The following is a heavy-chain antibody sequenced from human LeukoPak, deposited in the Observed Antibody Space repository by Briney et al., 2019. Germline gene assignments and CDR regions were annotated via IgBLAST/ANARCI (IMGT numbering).Heavy chain of an antibody. V-gene: IGHV3-48*02. CDR2: INSGGSAI. Sequence: GGSLRLSCAASGFTFSTYSMNWVRQAPGKGLEWVSYINSGGSAIYYADSVRGRFTISRDNAKNSLYLQMSSLRDEDAALYYCAKGPGKLVVVVSTFEDWGQGTPVTVSS. CDR1: GFTFSTYS. J-gene: IGHJ4*02. D-gene: IGHD2-21*01. CDR3: AKGPGKLVVVVSTFED.